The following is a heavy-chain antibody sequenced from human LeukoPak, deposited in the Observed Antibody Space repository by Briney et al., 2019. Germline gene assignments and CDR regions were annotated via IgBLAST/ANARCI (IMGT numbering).Heavy chain of an antibody. V-gene: IGHV4-59*01. Sequence: SETLSLTCTVSGGSISSYYWSWIRQPPGKGLEWIGYIYYSGSTNYNPSLKSRVTISVDTSKNQFSLKLSSVTAADTAVYYCARVSGCSSTSCLYYFDYWGQGTLVTVSS. CDR2: IYYSGST. D-gene: IGHD2-2*01. CDR1: GGSISSYY. CDR3: ARVSGCSSTSCLYYFDY. J-gene: IGHJ4*02.